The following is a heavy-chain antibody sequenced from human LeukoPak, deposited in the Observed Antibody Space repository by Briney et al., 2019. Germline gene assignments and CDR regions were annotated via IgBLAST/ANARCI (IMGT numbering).Heavy chain of an antibody. Sequence: SETLSLTCTVSGGSISSGSYYWSWIRQPAGKGLEWIGRIYTSGSTYYNPSLKSRVTMSVDTSKNQFSLKLSSVTDADTAVYYCARDAYYYDSSGYYVVDSWGQGTLVTVSS. CDR3: ARDAYYYDSSGYYVVDS. D-gene: IGHD3-22*01. CDR2: IYTSGST. J-gene: IGHJ4*02. V-gene: IGHV4-61*02. CDR1: GGSISSGSYY.